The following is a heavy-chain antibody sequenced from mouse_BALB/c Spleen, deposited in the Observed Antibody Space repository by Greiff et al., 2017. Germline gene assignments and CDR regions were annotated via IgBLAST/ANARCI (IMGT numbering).Heavy chain of an antibody. J-gene: IGHJ4*01. Sequence: QVQLKESGPGLVAPSQSLSITCTVSGFSLTSYGVHWVRQPPGKGLEWLGVIWAGGSTNYNSALMSRLSISKDNSKSQVFLKMNSLQTDDTAMYYCARYLMYMITTYAMDYWGQGTSVTVSS. CDR2: IWAGGST. D-gene: IGHD2-4*01. CDR3: ARYLMYMITTYAMDY. CDR1: GFSLTSYG. V-gene: IGHV2-9*02.